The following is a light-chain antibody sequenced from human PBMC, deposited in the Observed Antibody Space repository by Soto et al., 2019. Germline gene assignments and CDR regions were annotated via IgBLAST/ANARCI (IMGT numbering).Light chain of an antibody. CDR1: QDISRW. V-gene: IGKV1-12*01. Sequence: DIQMTQSPSSVSASVGDRVTITCRASQDISRWLAWYQQKPGKTPKLLIYPTASSLQSVVPSRFRGSGSGTHFTLTISNLQPEDFASYFCQQVSTFPLTFGPGTKVEIK. J-gene: IGKJ3*01. CDR2: TAS. CDR3: QQVSTFPLT.